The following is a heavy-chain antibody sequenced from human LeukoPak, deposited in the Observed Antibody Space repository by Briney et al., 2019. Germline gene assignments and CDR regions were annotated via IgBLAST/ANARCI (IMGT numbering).Heavy chain of an antibody. CDR1: GFTFDDYG. CDR2: INWNGGST. J-gene: IGHJ6*03. Sequence: PGGSLRLSCAASGFTFDDYGMSWVRQAPGKGLEWVSGINWNGGSTGYADSVKGRFTISRDNGKKDVYLQMDSLRTEDTALYYCARAMGGAYYYYMDVWGKGTTVTVSS. CDR3: ARAMGGAYYYYMDV. D-gene: IGHD1-26*01. V-gene: IGHV3-20*04.